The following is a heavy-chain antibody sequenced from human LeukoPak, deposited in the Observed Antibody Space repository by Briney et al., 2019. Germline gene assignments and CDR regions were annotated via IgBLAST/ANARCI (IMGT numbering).Heavy chain of an antibody. D-gene: IGHD3-3*01. CDR1: GYSISSGYY. J-gene: IGHJ5*02. Sequence: PSETLSLTCTVSGYSISSGYYWGWIRQPPGKGLEWIGSIYHSGSTYYNPSLKSRVTISVDTSKNQFSLKLSSVTAADTAVYYCAGAGDNDFWSGSDGGDNWFDPWGQGTLVTVSS. V-gene: IGHV4-38-2*02. CDR2: IYHSGST. CDR3: AGAGDNDFWSGSDGGDNWFDP.